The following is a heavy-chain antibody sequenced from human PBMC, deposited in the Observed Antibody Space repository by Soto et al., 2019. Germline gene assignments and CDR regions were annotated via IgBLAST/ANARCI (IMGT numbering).Heavy chain of an antibody. CDR3: ARIVRGSNFDYYYYMDV. CDR2: ISADSGDT. V-gene: IGHV1-18*01. J-gene: IGHJ6*03. Sequence: QVQLVQSGAEVKNPGASVKVSCKASGYTFTSHGISWVRQAPGQGLGWMAWISADSGDTNYAQKVLGRVTVTTATSSSTAYMKVRSVRTDDTAAYYCARIVRGSNFDYYYYMDVWGKGTTVTVSS. D-gene: IGHD3-10*01. CDR1: GYTFTSHG.